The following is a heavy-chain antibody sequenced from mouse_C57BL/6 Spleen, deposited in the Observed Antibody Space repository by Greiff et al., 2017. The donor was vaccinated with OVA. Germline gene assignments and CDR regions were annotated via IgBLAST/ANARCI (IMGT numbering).Heavy chain of an antibody. Sequence: QVQLKQSGPGLVQPSQSLSITCTVSGFSLTSYGVHWVRQSPGKGLVWLGVIWSGGSTDYNAAFISRLSISKDNSKSQVFFNMINLRADDTAIYYGARYYNDGYYLFDYWGQGTTLTVSS. V-gene: IGHV2-2*01. D-gene: IGHD2-3*01. CDR3: ARYYNDGYYLFDY. CDR1: GFSLTSYG. J-gene: IGHJ2*01. CDR2: IWSGGST.